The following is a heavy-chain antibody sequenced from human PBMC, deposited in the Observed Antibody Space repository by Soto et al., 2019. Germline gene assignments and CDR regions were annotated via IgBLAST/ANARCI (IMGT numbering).Heavy chain of an antibody. CDR3: ARAGVVGATALDY. V-gene: IGHV4-30-2*01. CDR1: GGSISSGGYS. CDR2: IYHSGST. J-gene: IGHJ4*02. Sequence: SETLSLTCTVSGGSISSGGYSWSWIRQPPGKGLEWIGYIYHSGSTYYNPSLKSRVTISVDRSKNQFSLKLSSVTAADTAVYYCARAGVVGATALDYWVQGTLVTVSS. D-gene: IGHD1-26*01.